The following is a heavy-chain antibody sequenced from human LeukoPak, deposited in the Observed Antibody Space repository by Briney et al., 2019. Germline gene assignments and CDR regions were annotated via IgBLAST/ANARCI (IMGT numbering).Heavy chain of an antibody. D-gene: IGHD2-15*01. Sequence: RASVKVSCKASGYTFTGYYMHWVRQAPGQGLEWMGIINPSGGSTSYAQKFQGRVTMTRDTSTSTVYMELSSLRSEDTAVYYCGRKARWSLSWLDPWGKGTLVTVSP. CDR1: GYTFTGYY. CDR2: INPSGGST. V-gene: IGHV1-46*01. J-gene: IGHJ5*02. CDR3: GRKARWSLSWLDP.